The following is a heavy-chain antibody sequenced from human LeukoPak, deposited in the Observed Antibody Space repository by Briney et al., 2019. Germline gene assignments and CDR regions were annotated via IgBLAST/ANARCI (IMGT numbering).Heavy chain of an antibody. D-gene: IGHD1-26*01. Sequence: NPSETLSLTCTVSGGSISSYYWSWIRQPPGKGLEWIGYIYYSGSTNYSPSLKSRVTISVDTSKNQFSLKLSSVTAADTAVYYCARAGSYLIEDWGQGTLVTVSS. CDR1: GGSISSYY. V-gene: IGHV4-59*01. CDR2: IYYSGST. J-gene: IGHJ4*02. CDR3: ARAGSYLIED.